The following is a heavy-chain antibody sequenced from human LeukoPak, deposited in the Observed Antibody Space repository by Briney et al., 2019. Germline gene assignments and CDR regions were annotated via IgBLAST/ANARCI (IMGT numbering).Heavy chain of an antibody. CDR2: ISSSSSYI. D-gene: IGHD5-18*01. V-gene: IGHV3-21*01. CDR1: GFTFSSYS. Sequence: GGSLRLSCAASGFTFSSYSMNWVRQAPGKGLEWVSSISSSSSYIYYADSVKGRFTISRDNAKNSLYLQMNSLRAEDTAVYSCARTLGVDTAMVSGYWGQGTLVTVSS. CDR3: ARTLGVDTAMVSGY. J-gene: IGHJ4*02.